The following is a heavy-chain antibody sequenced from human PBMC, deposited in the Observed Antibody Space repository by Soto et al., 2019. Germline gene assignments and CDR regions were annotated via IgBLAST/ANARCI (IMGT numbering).Heavy chain of an antibody. CDR3: ARFYFSTTSCYHVVYFDW. D-gene: IGHD2-2*01. CDR1: GDSITSYY. J-gene: IGHJ4*02. CDR2: IYYSGST. V-gene: IGHV4-59*01. Sequence: SETLSLTCTVSGDSITSYYWSWIRQPPGKGLEWIGYIYYSGSTDYNPSLKSRVTISVDTSKNQFSLKLSSVTAADAAVYCCARFYFSTTSCYHVVYFDWWGRGTPFTVSS.